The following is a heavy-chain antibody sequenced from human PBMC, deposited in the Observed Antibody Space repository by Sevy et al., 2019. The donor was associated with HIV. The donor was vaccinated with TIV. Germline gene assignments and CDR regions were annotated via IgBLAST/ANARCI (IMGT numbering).Heavy chain of an antibody. D-gene: IGHD4-17*01. CDR1: GYTFTGYY. J-gene: IGHJ3*02. Sequence: ASVKVSCKASGYTFTGYYMHWVRQAPGQGLEWMGWKNPNSGGTNYAQKFQGRVTMTRDTSISTAYMELSRLRSDDTAVYYCARGGRYGGNSDAFDIWGQGTMVTVSS. CDR3: ARGGRYGGNSDAFDI. CDR2: KNPNSGGT. V-gene: IGHV1-2*02.